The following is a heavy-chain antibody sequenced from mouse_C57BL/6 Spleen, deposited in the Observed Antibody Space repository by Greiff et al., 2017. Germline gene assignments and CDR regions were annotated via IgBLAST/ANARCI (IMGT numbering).Heavy chain of an antibody. V-gene: IGHV14-4*01. CDR3: TAGGLSA. CDR2: IDPENGDT. D-gene: IGHD3-1*01. Sequence: VQLQQSGAELVRPGASVKLSCTASGFNIKDDYMHWVKQRPEQGLEWIGWIDPENGDTEYASKFQGKATITADTSSNTAYLQLSSLTCEDTAVDYCTAGGLSAWGQGTSVTVSS. CDR1: GFNIKDDY. J-gene: IGHJ4*01.